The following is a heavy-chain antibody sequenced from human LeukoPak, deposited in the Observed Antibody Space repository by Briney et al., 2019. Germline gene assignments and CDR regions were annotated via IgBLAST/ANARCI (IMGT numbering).Heavy chain of an antibody. V-gene: IGHV1-8*01. J-gene: IGHJ4*02. CDR2: MNPNSGNT. D-gene: IGHD6-13*01. CDR1: GYTSTSYD. Sequence: ASVKVSCKASGYTSTSYDINWVRQATGQGLEWMGWMNPNSGNTGYAQKFQGRVTMTRNTSISTAYMELSSLRSEDTAVYYCARGGIAAAAGLFDYWGQGTLVTVSS. CDR3: ARGGIAAAAGLFDY.